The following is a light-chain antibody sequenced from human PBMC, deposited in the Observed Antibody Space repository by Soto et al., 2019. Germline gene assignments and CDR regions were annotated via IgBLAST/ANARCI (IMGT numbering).Light chain of an antibody. CDR1: QSVSSSY. CDR3: QQYGSSPPYT. CDR2: GAS. V-gene: IGKV3-20*01. Sequence: EIVLTQSPGTLSLSPGERATLSCRASQSVSSSYLAWHQQKPGQAPRLLIYGASSRATGIPDRFSVSGSGTDFTLTISRLEPEDFAVYYCQQYGSSPPYTFGQGTKLEIK. J-gene: IGKJ2*01.